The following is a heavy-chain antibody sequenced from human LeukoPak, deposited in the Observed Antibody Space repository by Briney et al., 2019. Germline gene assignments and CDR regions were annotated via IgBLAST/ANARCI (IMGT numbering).Heavy chain of an antibody. CDR1: GGSISSYY. Sequence: PSETLSLTCTVSGGSISSYYWSWIRQPPGKGLEWIGYIYYSGSTNYNPSLKSRVTISVDTSKNQFSLKLSSVTAADTAVYYCARVLGHYYHYMDVWGKGTTVTVSS. CDR3: ARVLGHYYHYMDV. V-gene: IGHV4-59*08. J-gene: IGHJ6*03. CDR2: IYYSGST.